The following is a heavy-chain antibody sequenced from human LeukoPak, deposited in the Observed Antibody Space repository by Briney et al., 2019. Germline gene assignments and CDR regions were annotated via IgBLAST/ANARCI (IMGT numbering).Heavy chain of an antibody. Sequence: PSETLSLTCTVSGGSISSGGYYWSWIRQPPGKGLEWIGYIYHSGSTYYNPSLKSRVTISVDRSKNQFSLKLSSVTAADTAVYYCARDRSRWAFDIWGQGTMVTVSS. CDR1: GGSISSGGYY. CDR3: ARDRSRWAFDI. D-gene: IGHD6-13*01. J-gene: IGHJ3*02. V-gene: IGHV4-30-2*01. CDR2: IYHSGST.